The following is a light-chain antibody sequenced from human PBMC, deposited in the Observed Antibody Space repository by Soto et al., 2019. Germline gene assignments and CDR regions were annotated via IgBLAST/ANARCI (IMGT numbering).Light chain of an antibody. J-gene: IGKJ1*01. CDR2: SAS. V-gene: IGKV4-1*01. CDR3: QQYYSTPLT. Sequence: DIVMTQSPDSLAVSLGERAAINCKSSQSVLYSSNNKNYLVWYQQRPGQPPKMLIYSASTRESGVPDRFSGSWSGTDFTLTISSLQAEDVAVYYCQQYYSTPLTFGQGTKVEIK. CDR1: QSVLYSSNNKNY.